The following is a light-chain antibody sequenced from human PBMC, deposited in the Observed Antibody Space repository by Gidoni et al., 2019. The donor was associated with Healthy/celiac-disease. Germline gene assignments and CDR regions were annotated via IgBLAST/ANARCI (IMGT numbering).Light chain of an antibody. CDR1: QSISSW. V-gene: IGKV1-5*03. Sequence: DIKMMQSPSTLSASAGDRAPITCRASQSISSWLAWYQQKPGQAPKLLIYKASSLDSGVPSRFSGSGSGTDFTLTISSLQPDDFATYYCQQYNSYPNTFGQGTKLEIK. J-gene: IGKJ2*01. CDR2: KAS. CDR3: QQYNSYPNT.